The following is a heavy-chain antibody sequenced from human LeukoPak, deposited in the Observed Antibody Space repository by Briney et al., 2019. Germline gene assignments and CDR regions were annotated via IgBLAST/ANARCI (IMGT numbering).Heavy chain of an antibody. V-gene: IGHV3-30*04. CDR3: ATGWGCGKYDYCALDI. CDR1: GVNFSTYA. D-gene: IGHD3-16*01. J-gene: IGHJ3*02. Sequence: GRSLRLSCAASGVNFSTYAMHWVRQAPGKGLEWVAVISYDGSNKYYADSVNGRFTISRDKFTTTLYLQMNSLRAEDTAVSYCATGWGCGKYDYCALDIWGQGTMVTVSS. CDR2: ISYDGSNK.